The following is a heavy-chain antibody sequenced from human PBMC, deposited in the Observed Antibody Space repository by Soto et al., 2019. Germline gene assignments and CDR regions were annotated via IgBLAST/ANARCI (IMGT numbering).Heavy chain of an antibody. D-gene: IGHD3-10*01. CDR3: AGGLLWFGVHYYYYGMDV. Sequence: QVQLVESGGGLVKPGGSLRLSCAASGFTFSNYYMSWIRQAPGKGLEWVSYISSSSSYTNYADSVKGRFTISRDNAKNSLYLQMNSLRAEDTAVYYCAGGLLWFGVHYYYYGMDVWGQGTTVTVSS. J-gene: IGHJ6*02. V-gene: IGHV3-11*05. CDR1: GFTFSNYY. CDR2: ISSSSSYT.